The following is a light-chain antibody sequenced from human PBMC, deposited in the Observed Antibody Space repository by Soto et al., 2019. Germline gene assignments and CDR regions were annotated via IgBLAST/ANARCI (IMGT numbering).Light chain of an antibody. Sequence: DLQMTQSPSTLSASVGDRVTITCRASQNINIWLAWYQQKPGKAPKILIFNASTLKSGVPSRFSGSGSGTQFTLTISSLQADDFATYYCQQYNSYSTWTFGQGTEVEVK. V-gene: IGKV1-5*01. CDR2: NAS. CDR1: QNINIW. CDR3: QQYNSYSTWT. J-gene: IGKJ1*01.